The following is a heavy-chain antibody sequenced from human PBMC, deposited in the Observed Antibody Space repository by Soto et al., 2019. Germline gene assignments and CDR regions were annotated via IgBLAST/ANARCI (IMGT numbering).Heavy chain of an antibody. V-gene: IGHV1-69*01. CDR2: IIPMLGTA. D-gene: IGHD6-6*01. J-gene: IGHJ4*02. Sequence: QVQLVQSGAEVKKPGSSVKVSCKASGGTFSRYAISWVRQAPGQGLEWMGGIIPMLGTANYAQKFQGRITITADESASTAYMDLSSLRSEDTAVYYCVRGANYSSSAYWCQGTLVTVSS. CDR1: GGTFSRYA. CDR3: VRGANYSSSAY.